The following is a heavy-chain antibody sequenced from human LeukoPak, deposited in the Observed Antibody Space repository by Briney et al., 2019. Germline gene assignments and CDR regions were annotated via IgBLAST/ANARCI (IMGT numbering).Heavy chain of an antibody. D-gene: IGHD3-9*01. V-gene: IGHV5-10-1*01. J-gene: IGHJ6*02. CDR1: GYSFTSYW. CDR3: ARSVLTESPRYYYYGMDV. Sequence: GESLKISCKGSGYSFTSYWISWVRQMPGKGLEWMGRIDPSDSYTNYSPSFQGHVTISADKSISTAYLQWSSLKASDTAMYYCARSVLTESPRYYYYGMDVWGQGTTVTVSS. CDR2: IDPSDSYT.